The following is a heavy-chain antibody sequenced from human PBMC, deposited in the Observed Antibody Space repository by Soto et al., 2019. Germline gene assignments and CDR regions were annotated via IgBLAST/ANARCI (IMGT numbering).Heavy chain of an antibody. V-gene: IGHV3-7*01. J-gene: IGHJ6*02. D-gene: IGHD6-19*01. Sequence: GGSLRLSCAASGFSLSSYWMNWVRQAPGKGLEWVANLKQDGSEKYYVDSVKGRFFISRDNAKNSLYLQMNSLRAEDTAVYYCARDADASGWYHYGMDVWGQGTVVTVSS. CDR2: LKQDGSEK. CDR1: GFSLSSYW. CDR3: ARDADASGWYHYGMDV.